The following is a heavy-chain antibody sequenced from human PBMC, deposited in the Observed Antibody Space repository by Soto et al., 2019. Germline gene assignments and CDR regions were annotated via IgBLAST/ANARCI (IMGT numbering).Heavy chain of an antibody. V-gene: IGHV1-69*05. CDR2: IIPIFGTA. D-gene: IGHD1-20*01. Sequence: ASVKVSCKASGGTFSSYAISLVRQAPGQGLEWMGGIIPIFGTANYAQKFQGRVTITRDTSASTAYMELSSLRSEDTAVYYCARSYNWNDVYYYYGMDVWGQGTTVTVSS. CDR3: ARSYNWNDVYYYYGMDV. CDR1: GGTFSSYA. J-gene: IGHJ6*02.